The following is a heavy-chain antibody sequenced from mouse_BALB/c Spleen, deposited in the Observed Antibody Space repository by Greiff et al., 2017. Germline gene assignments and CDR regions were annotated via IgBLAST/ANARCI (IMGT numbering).Heavy chain of an antibody. CDR2: IYYSGTI. V-gene: IGHV3-5*02. D-gene: IGHD2-4*01. Sequence: EVQLVESGPGLVKPSQTVSLTCTVTGISITTGNYRWSWIRQFPGNKLEWIGYIYYSGTITYNPSLTSRTTITRDTSKNQFFLEMNSLTAEDTATYYCARGYDYDLYYFDYWGQGTTLTVSS. J-gene: IGHJ2*01. CDR1: GISITTGNYR. CDR3: ARGYDYDLYYFDY.